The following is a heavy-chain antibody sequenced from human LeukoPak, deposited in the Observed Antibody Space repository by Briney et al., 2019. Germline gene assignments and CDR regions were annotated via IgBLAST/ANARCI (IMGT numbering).Heavy chain of an antibody. D-gene: IGHD6-13*01. V-gene: IGHV4-30-2*01. CDR2: IYHSGST. CDR1: GGSISSGGYY. J-gene: IGHJ4*02. CDR3: ARSSIAAATYFDY. Sequence: PSETLSLTCTVSGGSISSGGYYWSWIRQPPGKGLEWIGYIYHSGSTYYNPSLKSRVTISVDRSKNQFSLKLSSVTAADTAVYYCARSSIAAATYFDYWGQGTLVTVSS.